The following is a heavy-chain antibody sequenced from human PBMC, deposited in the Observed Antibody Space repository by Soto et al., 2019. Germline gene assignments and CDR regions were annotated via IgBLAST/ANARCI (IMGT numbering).Heavy chain of an antibody. V-gene: IGHV3-33*01. CDR2: IWYDGSNK. CDR3: ARDGEATIASLTH. CDR1: GFTFSSYG. Sequence: GGSLRLSCAASGFTFSSYGMHWVRQAPGKGLEWVAVIWYDGSNKYYADSVKGRFTISRDNSKNTLYLQMNSLRAEDTAVYYCARDGEATIASLTHWGQGTLVTVS. J-gene: IGHJ4*02. D-gene: IGHD5-12*01.